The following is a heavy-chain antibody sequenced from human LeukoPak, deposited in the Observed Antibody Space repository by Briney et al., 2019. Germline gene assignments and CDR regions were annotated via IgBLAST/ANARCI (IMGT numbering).Heavy chain of an antibody. D-gene: IGHD3-10*01. CDR1: GGSISSHY. Sequence: PSETLSLTCAVSGGSISSHYWSWIRQPPGKGLEWNGYIYYSGSTNYNPSLKSRVTISVDTSKNQFSLKLSSVTAADTAVYYCVRATLLWFGELPYGMDVWGQGTTVTVSS. CDR3: VRATLLWFGELPYGMDV. V-gene: IGHV4-59*11. J-gene: IGHJ6*02. CDR2: IYYSGST.